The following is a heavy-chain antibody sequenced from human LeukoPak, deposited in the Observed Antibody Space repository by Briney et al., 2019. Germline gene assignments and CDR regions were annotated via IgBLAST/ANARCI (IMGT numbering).Heavy chain of an antibody. J-gene: IGHJ1*01. D-gene: IGHD6-13*01. V-gene: IGHV1-2*02. CDR2: INPNSGGT. Sequence: ASVKVSCTASGYTFTGYYIHWVRQAPGQGLEWMGGINPNSGGTNYAQEFQGRVTMTRDTSIITAYMELSRLRSDDTAVYYCARPAIATTGNLDFQHWGQGTLVTVSS. CDR1: GYTFTGYY. CDR3: ARPAIATTGNLDFQH.